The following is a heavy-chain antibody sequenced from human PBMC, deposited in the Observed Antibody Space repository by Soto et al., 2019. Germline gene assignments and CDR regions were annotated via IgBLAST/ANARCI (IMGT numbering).Heavy chain of an antibody. J-gene: IGHJ4*02. D-gene: IGHD5-18*01. Sequence: QVQLQESGPGLVEPSQTLSLTCTVSGGSINSGGYCWSWIRQHTGKGLDWIGCISYGGSTSYNPSLKSRVTISVDTSKNQFSLKLTSVTAAVTAVYYCSRGILVWGQGALITVSS. CDR3: SRGILV. CDR1: GGSINSGGYC. CDR2: ISYGGST. V-gene: IGHV4-31*03.